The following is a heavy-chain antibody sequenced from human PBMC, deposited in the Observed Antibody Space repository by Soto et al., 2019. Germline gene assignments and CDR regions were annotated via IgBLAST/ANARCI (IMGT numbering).Heavy chain of an antibody. V-gene: IGHV4-30-4*01. D-gene: IGHD4-17*01. CDR2: IHNSGNT. CDR3: ARARGGDSGDYTSLFDY. CDR1: GGSVSNGDYL. J-gene: IGHJ4*02. Sequence: SETLSLTCTVSGGSVSNGDYLWSWIRQRPGKGLEWIGYIHNSGNTYYNPSLKSRLTISLDTSRNQFSLRLTSVTAADTAVLYCARARGGDSGDYTSLFDYWGQGTLVTVSS.